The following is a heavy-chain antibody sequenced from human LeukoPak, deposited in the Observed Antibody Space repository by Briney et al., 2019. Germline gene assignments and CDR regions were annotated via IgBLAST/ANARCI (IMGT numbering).Heavy chain of an antibody. CDR1: GDFFSADYY. J-gene: IGHJ3*01. CDR3: ARPTRPRAQNERRGDAFHV. D-gene: IGHD1-1*01. Sequence: PSETLSLTCIVSGDFFSADYYWGWTRPPPGHGLPWLGSIYPSGKTSYNPSLKSRVAISLDMSKNQFSLRLNSVTAADTALYFCARPTRPRAQNERRGDAFHVWGPGTMVTVSS. V-gene: IGHV4-38-2*02. CDR2: IYPSGKT.